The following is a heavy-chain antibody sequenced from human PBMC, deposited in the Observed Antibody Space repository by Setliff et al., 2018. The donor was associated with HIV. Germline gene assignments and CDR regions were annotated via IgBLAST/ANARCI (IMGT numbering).Heavy chain of an antibody. Sequence: LRLSCAASGFTFSNYWMHWVRQAPGKGLVWVSRINSDGSSTHYADSVKGRFTISRDSAKNTLYLQMNSLRAEDTAVYYCARVLDYSNPGYFDYWGQGTLVTVSS. CDR3: ARVLDYSNPGYFDY. J-gene: IGHJ4*02. D-gene: IGHD4-4*01. CDR2: INSDGSST. CDR1: GFTFSNYW. V-gene: IGHV3-74*01.